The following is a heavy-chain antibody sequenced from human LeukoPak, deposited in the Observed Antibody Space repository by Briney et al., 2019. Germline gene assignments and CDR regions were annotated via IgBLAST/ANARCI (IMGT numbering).Heavy chain of an antibody. D-gene: IGHD3-16*02. CDR3: ARDRGMITFGGVIVMEFDP. J-gene: IGHJ5*02. CDR1: GYTFTGYY. CDR2: INPNSGGT. Sequence: ASVKVSCKASGYTFTGYYMHWVRQAPGQGLEWMGWINPNSGGTNYAQKFQGRVTMTRDTSISTAYMELSRLRSDDTAVYYCARDRGMITFGGVIVMEFDPWGQGTLVTVSS. V-gene: IGHV1-2*02.